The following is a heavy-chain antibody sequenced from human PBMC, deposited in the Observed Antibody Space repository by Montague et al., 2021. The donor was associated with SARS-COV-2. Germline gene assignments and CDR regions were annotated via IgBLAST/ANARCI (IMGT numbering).Heavy chain of an antibody. CDR3: ARLGFVELWLNLGWFDP. D-gene: IGHD3-16*02. J-gene: IGHJ5*02. Sequence: SETLPLTCSVSGDSIRSSGYYWGWIRQPPGKGLEWIGTVYSGSTNYNPSLKSRVTMPVDTSKNQFSLELRSVTAADTAVYYCARLGFVELWLNLGWFDPWGQGTLVTVSS. V-gene: IGHV4-39*01. CDR1: GDSIRSSGYY. CDR2: VYSGST.